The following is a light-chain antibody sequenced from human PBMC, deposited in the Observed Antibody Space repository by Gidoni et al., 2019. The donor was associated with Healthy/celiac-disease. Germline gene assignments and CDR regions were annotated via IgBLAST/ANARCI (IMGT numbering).Light chain of an antibody. Sequence: DIQMTQSPSSLSASVGDRVTITRRASQSISSYVNWYQQKPGKAPKLLIYAASSLQSGVPSRFSGSGSGTDFTLTISSLQPEDFAPYYCQQSYSTPPAFGQGTKLEIK. J-gene: IGKJ2*01. CDR2: AAS. CDR1: QSISSY. V-gene: IGKV1-39*01. CDR3: QQSYSTPPA.